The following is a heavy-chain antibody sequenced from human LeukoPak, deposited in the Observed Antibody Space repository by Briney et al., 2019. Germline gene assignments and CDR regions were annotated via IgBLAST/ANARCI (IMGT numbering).Heavy chain of an antibody. CDR3: ARDYYDFWSGYSPFSH. D-gene: IGHD3-3*01. J-gene: IGHJ4*02. V-gene: IGHV7-4-1*02. CDR2: INTNTGNP. Sequence: GASVKVSCKASGYTFTSYAMNWVRQAPGQGLEWMEWINTNTGNPTYAQGFTGRFVFSLDTSVSTAYLQISSLKAEDTAVYYCARDYYDFWSGYSPFSHWGQGTLVTVSS. CDR1: GYTFTSYA.